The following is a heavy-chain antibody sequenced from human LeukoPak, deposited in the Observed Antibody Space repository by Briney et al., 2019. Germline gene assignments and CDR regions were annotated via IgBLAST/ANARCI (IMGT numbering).Heavy chain of an antibody. CDR1: GFSFSGYG. V-gene: IGHV3-30*18. J-gene: IGHJ3*01. Sequence: GGSLRLSCAASGFSFSGYGIHWVRQAPGKGLEWVAFISYDGTTKYYADSVKGRFSISRDNSHNMLYLQMNSLRAEDTALYYCAKDWRWELPIWGFNVWGQGTMVSVSS. CDR2: ISYDGTTK. D-gene: IGHD1-26*01. CDR3: AKDWRWELPIWGFNV.